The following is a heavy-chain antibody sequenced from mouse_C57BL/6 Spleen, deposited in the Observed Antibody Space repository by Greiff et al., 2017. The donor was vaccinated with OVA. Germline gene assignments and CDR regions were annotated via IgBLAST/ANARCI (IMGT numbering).Heavy chain of an antibody. CDR2: INPNNGGT. CDR3: ARPFDGYFDY. D-gene: IGHD2-3*01. V-gene: IGHV1-26*01. Sequence: EVKLQQSGPELVKPGASVKISCKASGYTFTDYYMNWVKQSHGKSLEWIGDINPNNGGTSYNQKFKGKATLTVDKSSSTAYMELRSLTSEDSAVYYCARPFDGYFDYWGQGTTLTVSS. CDR1: GYTFTDYY. J-gene: IGHJ2*01.